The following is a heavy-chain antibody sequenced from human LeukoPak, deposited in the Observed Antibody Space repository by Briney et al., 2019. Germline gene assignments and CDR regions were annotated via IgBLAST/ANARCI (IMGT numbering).Heavy chain of an antibody. J-gene: IGHJ4*02. D-gene: IGHD3-22*01. CDR2: INSDGINT. CDR3: AKTFSGYYYREFDY. V-gene: IGHV3-74*01. Sequence: GGSLRLSCAASGFTFSNYWMHWVRQAPGKGLVWVSRINSDGINTSYADSVKGRFTISRDNAKNTLNLQMNSLRAEDTAVYYCAKTFSGYYYREFDYWGQGTLVTVSS. CDR1: GFTFSNYW.